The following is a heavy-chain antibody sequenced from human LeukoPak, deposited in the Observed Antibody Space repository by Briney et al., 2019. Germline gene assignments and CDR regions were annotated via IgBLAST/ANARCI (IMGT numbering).Heavy chain of an antibody. D-gene: IGHD6-13*01. Sequence: GASAKVSCKASGYTFTGYYMHWVRQAPGQGLEWMGWINPNSGNTGYAQKFQGRVTMTRNTSISTAYMELSSLRSEDTAVYYCARVKDSSSWYWYYYYMDVWGKGTTVTVSS. CDR3: ARVKDSSSWYWYYYYMDV. CDR1: GYTFTGYY. CDR2: INPNSGNT. J-gene: IGHJ6*03. V-gene: IGHV1-8*02.